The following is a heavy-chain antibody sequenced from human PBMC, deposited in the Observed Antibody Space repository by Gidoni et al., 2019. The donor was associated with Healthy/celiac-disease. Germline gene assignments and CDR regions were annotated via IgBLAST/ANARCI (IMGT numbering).Heavy chain of an antibody. CDR3: ARPQGTMVRGDPYGMDV. CDR1: GGSISSSSYH. CDR2: IYYSGST. J-gene: IGHJ6*02. V-gene: IGHV4-39*01. Sequence: QLQLQESGPGLVKPSETLSLTCTVPGGSISSSSYHWGWIRQPPGKGLEWIGSIYYSGSTYYNPSLKSRVTISVDTSKNQFSLKLSSVTAADTAVYYCARPQGTMVRGDPYGMDVWGQGTTVTVSS. D-gene: IGHD3-10*01.